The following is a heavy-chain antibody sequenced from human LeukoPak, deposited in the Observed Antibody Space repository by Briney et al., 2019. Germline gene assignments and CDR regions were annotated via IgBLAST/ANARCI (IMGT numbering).Heavy chain of an antibody. CDR1: GYSISSGYY. Sequence: ASETLSLTCAVSGYSISSGYYWSWIRQPPGKGLEWIGEINHSGSTNYNPSLKSRVTISVDTSKDQFSLKLSSVTAADTAVYYCASVTRPSRVTIFGVVPADYWGQGTLVTVSS. CDR2: INHSGST. J-gene: IGHJ4*02. CDR3: ASVTRPSRVTIFGVVPADY. D-gene: IGHD3-3*01. V-gene: IGHV4-34*01.